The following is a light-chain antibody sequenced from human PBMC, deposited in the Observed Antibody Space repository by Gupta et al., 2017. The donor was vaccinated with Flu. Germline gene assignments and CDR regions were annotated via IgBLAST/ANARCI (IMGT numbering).Light chain of an antibody. Sequence: QSVLAQPPSVSAAPGQRVTISCSGSTSNIGNNYVSWYQQLPGTAPKLLIYANNKRPSGIPDRFSGSKSDTSATLGITGLQAGDEAEYYCGTWDSSLSVGVFGGGTKLTVL. CDR1: TSNIGNNY. CDR3: GTWDSSLSVGV. J-gene: IGLJ3*02. V-gene: IGLV1-51*02. CDR2: ANN.